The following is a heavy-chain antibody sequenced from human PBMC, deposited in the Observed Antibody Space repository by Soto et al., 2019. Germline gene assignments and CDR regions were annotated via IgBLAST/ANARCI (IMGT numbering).Heavy chain of an antibody. Sequence: SETLSLTCRVSGGSISGSYWSWIRQSPGKGLEWLGYVYYTGSTNYSPSLRSRVSISVDTSKNEFSLRLSPVTAADTAVYFCARSVAVPGAHIDYWGQGTQVTVSS. V-gene: IGHV4-59*01. D-gene: IGHD6-19*01. J-gene: IGHJ4*02. CDR1: GGSISGSY. CDR2: VYYTGST. CDR3: ARSVAVPGAHIDY.